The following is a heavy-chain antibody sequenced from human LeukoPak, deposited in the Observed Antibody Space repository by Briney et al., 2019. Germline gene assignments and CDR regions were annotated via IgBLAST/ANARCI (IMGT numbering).Heavy chain of an antibody. D-gene: IGHD5-18*01. CDR3: ARTAPNREYSSMIDY. CDR2: ISAYNGNT. V-gene: IGHV1-18*01. CDR1: GYTFTSYG. J-gene: IGHJ4*02. Sequence: GASVTVSCTASGYTFTSYGISGVRQAPGQGLEWMGWISAYNGNTNYAQKLQGRVTMTTDTSTSTAYMDLRSLRSDDTAVYYCARTAPNREYSSMIDYWGQGTLVTVSS.